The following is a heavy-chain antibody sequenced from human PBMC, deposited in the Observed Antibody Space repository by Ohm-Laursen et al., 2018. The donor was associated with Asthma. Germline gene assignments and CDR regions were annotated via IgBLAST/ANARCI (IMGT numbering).Heavy chain of an antibody. CDR2: ISYDGRNK. J-gene: IGHJ3*02. V-gene: IGHV3-30*04. Sequence: SLRLSCAAPGFTFSSYAMHWVRQAPGKGLEWVAVISYDGRNKYYADSVKGRFTISRDNSKNTLYLQMNSLRAEDTAVYYCAREKVPHAYGYAFDIWGQGTMVTVSS. CDR3: AREKVPHAYGYAFDI. CDR1: GFTFSSYA. D-gene: IGHD3-10*01.